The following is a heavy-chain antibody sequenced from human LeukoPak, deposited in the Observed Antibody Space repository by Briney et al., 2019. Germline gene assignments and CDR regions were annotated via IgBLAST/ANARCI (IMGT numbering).Heavy chain of an antibody. J-gene: IGHJ3*02. CDR2: INPNSGGT. CDR1: GYTFTSYY. V-gene: IGHV1-2*02. CDR3: ARVSWIQLWLWSAFDI. D-gene: IGHD5-18*01. Sequence: ASVKVSCKASGYTFTSYYMHWVRQAPGQGLEWMGWINPNSGGTNYAQKFQGRVTMTRDTSISTAYMELSRLRSDDTAVYYCARVSWIQLWLWSAFDIWGQGTMVTVSS.